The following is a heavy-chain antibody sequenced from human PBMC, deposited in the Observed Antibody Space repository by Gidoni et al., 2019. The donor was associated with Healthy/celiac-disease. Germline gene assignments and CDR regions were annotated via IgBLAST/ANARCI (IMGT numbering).Heavy chain of an antibody. D-gene: IGHD5-12*01. Sequence: QVQLVQSGAEVKKPGASVKVSCKASGYTFTSYDINWVRQATGQGLEWMGWMNPNSGNTGYAQKFQGRVTMTRKTSISTAYMELSSLRSEDTAVYYCARATSRDGYRLPRGTYYFDYWGQGTLVTVSS. CDR2: MNPNSGNT. CDR1: GYTFTSYD. CDR3: ARATSRDGYRLPRGTYYFDY. V-gene: IGHV1-8*01. J-gene: IGHJ4*02.